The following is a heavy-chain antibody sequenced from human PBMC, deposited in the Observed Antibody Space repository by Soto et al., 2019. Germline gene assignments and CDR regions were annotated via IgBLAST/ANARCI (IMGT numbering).Heavy chain of an antibody. Sequence: SLILSCAASGFTFRTYGMHRGRQVPVKGLEWVAVISDDGSNKYNIAPMEGRFTISRDNSKNTLYLQMNSLRTEDTAVYYCAKGTGYTSGTNDAFDIWGQGKMVTVSS. CDR2: ISDDGSNK. D-gene: IGHD5-18*01. CDR1: GFTFRTYG. CDR3: AKGTGYTSGTNDAFDI. J-gene: IGHJ3*02. V-gene: IGHV3-30*18.